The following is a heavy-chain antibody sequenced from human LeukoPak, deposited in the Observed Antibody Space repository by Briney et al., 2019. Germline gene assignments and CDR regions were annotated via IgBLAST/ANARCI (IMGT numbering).Heavy chain of an antibody. D-gene: IGHD3-22*01. J-gene: IGHJ3*02. V-gene: IGHV5-51*01. CDR2: ILPGKSDT. Sequence: GESLKFSCRASGYIFTNYWIAWVRWMPGQGLQWMGIILPGKSDTRYSPYFRRQVTISAETSTRTTYLQWTSLRASDSAIYYCARQGAGASYYDPTGLPRGDFDSWGKGTTVTVSS. CDR3: ARQGAGASYYDPTGLPRGDFDS. CDR1: GYIFTNYW.